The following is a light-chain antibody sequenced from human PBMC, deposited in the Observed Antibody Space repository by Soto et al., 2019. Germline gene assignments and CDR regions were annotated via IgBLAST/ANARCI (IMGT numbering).Light chain of an antibody. J-gene: IGKJ4*02. Sequence: DVQMTQSPSSLSASVGDRVTITCRASQDINIYLAWYQQKPGNAPKSLIYDASKIHTGFPSSFNGSESGTDFTLTISNLQPEDSPTYYCQQYTIYPLSFGGGTKVEIK. CDR3: QQYTIYPLS. CDR1: QDINIY. V-gene: IGKV1D-16*01. CDR2: DAS.